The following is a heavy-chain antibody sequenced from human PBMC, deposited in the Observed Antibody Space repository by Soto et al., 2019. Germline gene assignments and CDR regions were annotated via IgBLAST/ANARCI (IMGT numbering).Heavy chain of an antibody. D-gene: IGHD6-19*01. CDR2: ISGSGDST. V-gene: IGHV3-23*01. CDR1: GFTFSTYA. J-gene: IGHJ4*02. Sequence: EVQLLESGGGLVQPGGSLRLSCAASGFTFSTYAMNWVRKAPGKGRGWVSGISGSGDSTYYADSVKGRFTVSRDNSKNTLYLQMNSLRAEDTAVFYCAKERSSGWSFDYWGQGTLVTVSS. CDR3: AKERSSGWSFDY.